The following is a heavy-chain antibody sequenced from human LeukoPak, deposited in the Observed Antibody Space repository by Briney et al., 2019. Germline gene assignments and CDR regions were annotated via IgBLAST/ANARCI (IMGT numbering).Heavy chain of an antibody. V-gene: IGHV4-34*01. CDR1: GGSFSDYY. Sequence: PSETLSLTCAVYGGSFSDYYWSWIRQPPGKGLEWIGSIYHNGVTYSNASLRSRLSISVDTSKNQFSLKLSSVTAADTAVYYCARRGSGSYYLRRFDPWGQGTLVTVSS. J-gene: IGHJ5*02. CDR3: ARRGSGSYYLRRFDP. D-gene: IGHD3-10*01. CDR2: IYHNGVT.